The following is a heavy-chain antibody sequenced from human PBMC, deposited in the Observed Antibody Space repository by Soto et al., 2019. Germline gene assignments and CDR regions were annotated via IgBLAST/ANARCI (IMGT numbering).Heavy chain of an antibody. V-gene: IGHV3-48*02. D-gene: IGHD3-22*01. Sequence: GGSLRLSCAASGFTFSSYSMNWVRQAPGKGLEWVSYISSSSSTIYYADSVKGRFTISRDNAKNSLYLQMNSLRDEDTAVYYCARERSRITMIVVEPGAFDIWGQGTMVTVSS. CDR3: ARERSRITMIVVEPGAFDI. CDR2: ISSSSSTI. CDR1: GFTFSSYS. J-gene: IGHJ3*02.